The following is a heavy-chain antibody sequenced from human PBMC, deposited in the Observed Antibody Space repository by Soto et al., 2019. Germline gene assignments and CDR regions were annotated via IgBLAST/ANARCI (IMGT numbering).Heavy chain of an antibody. Sequence: QVQLQESGPGLVKPSETLSLTCTVSGGSISSYYWSWIRQPPGKGLEWIGYIYYSGSTNYNPSLKSRVTISVDTSKNRFSLKLSSVTATDTAVYYCARDGGLYDSSGYSRFDPWGQGTLVTVSS. CDR1: GGSISSYY. D-gene: IGHD3-22*01. J-gene: IGHJ5*02. V-gene: IGHV4-59*01. CDR2: IYYSGST. CDR3: ARDGGLYDSSGYSRFDP.